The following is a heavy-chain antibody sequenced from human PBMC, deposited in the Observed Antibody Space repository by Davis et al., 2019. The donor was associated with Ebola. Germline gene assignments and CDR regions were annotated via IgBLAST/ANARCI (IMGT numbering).Heavy chain of an antibody. J-gene: IGHJ4*02. D-gene: IGHD1-14*01. CDR2: IKYDGSEQ. V-gene: IGHV3-7*01. CDR3: ATHHSFRIDY. Sequence: GESLKISCAAFGLNFGRFWMAWVRQAPGKGLEWVANIKYDGSEQWYADSVEGRFTISRDNARNSLYLQMNSLRGDDTAVYYCATHHSFRIDYWGQGTLVTVSS. CDR1: GLNFGRFW.